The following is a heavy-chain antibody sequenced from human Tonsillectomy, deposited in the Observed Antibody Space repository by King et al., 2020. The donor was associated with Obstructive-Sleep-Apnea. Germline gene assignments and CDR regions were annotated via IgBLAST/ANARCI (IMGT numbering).Heavy chain of an antibody. CDR3: GRDSDPGTETXYXDAXXX. J-gene: IGHJ6*02. Sequence: VQLVESGGGLVHPGESLRLSCAASGFIFSRFWMAWVRQIPGKGLEWVANIKFDGSETHYVDSVKGRFTVSRDNAKNLLYLQLTGLRVEDTAVYFCGRDSDPGTETXYXDAXXXXGQGTTVTVSS. CDR1: GFIFSRFW. CDR2: IKFDGSET. D-gene: IGHD3-9*01. V-gene: IGHV3-7*01.